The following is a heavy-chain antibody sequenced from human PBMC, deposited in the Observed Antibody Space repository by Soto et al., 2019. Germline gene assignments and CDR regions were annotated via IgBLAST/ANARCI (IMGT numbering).Heavy chain of an antibody. J-gene: IGHJ6*02. Sequence: SVKVSCKASGGTFSSYAISWVRQAPGQGLEWMGGIIPIFGTANYAQKFQGRVTITADESTSTAYMELSSLRSEDTAVYYCARGTPYCTSTTCSPSYYYGMDVWGQGTTVTVSS. D-gene: IGHD2-2*01. CDR1: GGTFSSYA. CDR3: ARGTPYCTSTTCSPSYYYGMDV. V-gene: IGHV1-69*13. CDR2: IIPIFGTA.